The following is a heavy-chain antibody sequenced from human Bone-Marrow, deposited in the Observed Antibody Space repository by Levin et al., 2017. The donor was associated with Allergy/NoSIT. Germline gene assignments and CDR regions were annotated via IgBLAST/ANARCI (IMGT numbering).Heavy chain of an antibody. CDR3: AGGYCTGGRCYSGPDY. J-gene: IGHJ4*02. Sequence: PSETLSLTCTVSGDSVSNSYWSWIRQPPGKGLEYIGYISYSGSTNYNPSLKSRVTMSVDTSKNQFSLKLTSVTAADTAVYYCAGGYCTGGRCYSGPDYWGQGTLVTVSS. CDR1: GDSVSNSY. CDR2: ISYSGST. D-gene: IGHD2-15*01. V-gene: IGHV4-59*02.